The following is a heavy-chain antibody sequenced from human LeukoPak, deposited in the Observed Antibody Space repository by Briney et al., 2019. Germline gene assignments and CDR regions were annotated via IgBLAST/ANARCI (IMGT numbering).Heavy chain of an antibody. Sequence: SETLSLTCTVSGGSISSYYWSWIRQPAGKGLEWIGRIYTSGSTNYNPSLKSRVTMSVDTSKNQFSLKLSSVTAADTAVYYCARGRSSHPGHYFDYWGQGTLVTVSS. V-gene: IGHV4-4*07. CDR1: GGSISSYY. CDR3: ARGRSSHPGHYFDY. CDR2: IYTSGST. J-gene: IGHJ4*02. D-gene: IGHD6-19*01.